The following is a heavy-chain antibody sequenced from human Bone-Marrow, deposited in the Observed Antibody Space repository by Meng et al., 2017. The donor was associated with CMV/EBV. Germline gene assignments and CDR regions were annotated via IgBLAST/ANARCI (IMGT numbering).Heavy chain of an antibody. V-gene: IGHV3-21*01. CDR2: ISTISSYI. CDR3: ARDLNYYGSGEEQGGMDV. D-gene: IGHD3-10*01. CDR1: GFTFSSYS. J-gene: IGHJ6*02. Sequence: GESLKISCAASGFTFSSYSMNWVRQAPGKGLEWVSSISTISSYIYYADSVKGRFTISRDNAKNSLYLQMNSLRAEDTAVYYCARDLNYYGSGEEQGGMDVWGQGTTVTVSS.